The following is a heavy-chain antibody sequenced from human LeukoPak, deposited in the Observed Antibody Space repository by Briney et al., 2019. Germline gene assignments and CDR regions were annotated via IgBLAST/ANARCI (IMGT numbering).Heavy chain of an antibody. V-gene: IGHV1-8*01. CDR1: GYTFTSYD. D-gene: IGHD2-2*01. J-gene: IGHJ6*02. CDR2: MNPNSGNT. CDR3: ARGGVVVPAAMDPYYYYGMDV. Sequence: ASVTVSCKASGYTFTSYDINWVRQAPGQGLEWMGWMNPNSGNTGYAQKFQGRVTMTRNTSISTAYMELSSLRSEDTAVYYCARGGVVVPAAMDPYYYYGMDVWGQGTTVTVSS.